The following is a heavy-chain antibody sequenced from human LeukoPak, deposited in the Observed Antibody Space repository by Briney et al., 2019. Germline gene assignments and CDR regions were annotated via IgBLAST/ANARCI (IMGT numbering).Heavy chain of an antibody. V-gene: IGHV4-30-2*01. J-gene: IGHJ4*02. CDR3: ARRQYSSGLDY. Sequence: RPSETLSLTCTVSGGSISSGGYYWSWIRQPPGKGLEWIGYIYHSGSTYYNPSLKSRVTISVDRSKNQFSLKLSSVTAADTAVYYCARRQYSSGLDYWGQGTLVTVSS. CDR1: GGSISSGGYY. CDR2: IYHSGST. D-gene: IGHD6-19*01.